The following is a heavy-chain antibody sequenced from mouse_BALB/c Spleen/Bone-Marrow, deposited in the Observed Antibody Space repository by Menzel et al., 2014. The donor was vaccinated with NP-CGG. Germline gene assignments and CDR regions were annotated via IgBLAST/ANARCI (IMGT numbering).Heavy chain of an antibody. J-gene: IGHJ3*01. D-gene: IGHD2-14*01. Sequence: VQRVESGAELARPGASVKLSCKASGYTFTDYYINWVRRRTGQGLEWIGEIYPGNGNTYYNKKFKGKATLTADKSSSTAYMQLSSLTSEDSAVYFCARGGYYRYDGFAYWGQGTLVTVSA. CDR2: IYPGNGNT. V-gene: IGHV1-77*01. CDR3: ARGGYYRYDGFAY. CDR1: GYTFTDYY.